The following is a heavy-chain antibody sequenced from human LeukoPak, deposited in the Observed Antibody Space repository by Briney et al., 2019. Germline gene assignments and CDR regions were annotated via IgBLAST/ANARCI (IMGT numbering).Heavy chain of an antibody. D-gene: IGHD2-15*01. V-gene: IGHV4-59*12. Sequence: SETLSLTCTVSGGSMSSYYWSWIRQPPGKGLEYIGYIYYSGSTNYNPSLKSRVTMSVDTSKNQFSLKLSSVTAADTAVYYCARVICSGGSCRFDYWGQGTLVTVSS. CDR3: ARVICSGGSCRFDY. CDR2: IYYSGST. CDR1: GGSMSSYY. J-gene: IGHJ4*02.